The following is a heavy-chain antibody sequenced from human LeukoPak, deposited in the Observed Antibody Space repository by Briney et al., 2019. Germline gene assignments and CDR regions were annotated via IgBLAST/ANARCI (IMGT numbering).Heavy chain of an antibody. D-gene: IGHD6-13*01. J-gene: IGHJ4*02. CDR3: ATAGYSSSWYGDYFDY. CDR1: GFTFSANY. CDR2: IYYSGST. Sequence: PGGSLRLSCAASGFTFSANYMSWVRQAPGKGLEWIGSIYYSGSTYYNPSLKSRVTISVDTSKNQFSLKLSSVTAADTAVYYCATAGYSSSWYGDYFDYWGQGTLVTVSS. V-gene: IGHV4-59*05.